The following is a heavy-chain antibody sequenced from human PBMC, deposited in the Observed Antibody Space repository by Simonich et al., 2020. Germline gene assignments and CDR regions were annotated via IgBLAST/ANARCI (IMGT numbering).Heavy chain of an antibody. J-gene: IGHJ4*02. D-gene: IGHD3-10*01. CDR2: KKDDGIEK. CDR1: GFTFSSYW. V-gene: IGHV3-7*01. CDR3: ARDREVYGSGSYYNY. Sequence: EVQLVESGGGLVQPGGSLRLSCAASGFTFSSYWMSWVRLAPGKGLEWVANKKDDGIEKYYVESVKGRFTISRDNAKNSLFRQMNSLRAEDTAVYYCARDREVYGSGSYYNYWGQGTLVTVSS.